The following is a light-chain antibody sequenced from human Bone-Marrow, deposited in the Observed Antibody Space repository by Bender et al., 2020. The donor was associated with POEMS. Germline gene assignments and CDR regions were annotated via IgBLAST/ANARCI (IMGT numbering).Light chain of an antibody. J-gene: IGLJ2*01. CDR1: SSDIGGYDY. V-gene: IGLV2-8*01. Sequence: QSALTQPPSASGSPGQSVTISCTGSSSDIGGYDYVSWYQQHPAKAPKLIIFEVNRRPSGVPGRFSGSKSGTSASLAISGLRSEDEADYYCAAWDDSLSGQVVFGGGTKLTVL. CDR3: AAWDDSLSGQVV. CDR2: EVN.